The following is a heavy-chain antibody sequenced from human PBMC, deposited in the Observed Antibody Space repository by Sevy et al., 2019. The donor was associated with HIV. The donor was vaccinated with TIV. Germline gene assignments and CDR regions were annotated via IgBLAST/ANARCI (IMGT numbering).Heavy chain of an antibody. CDR3: ARGRVAGRLDS. CDR1: GGSISSGGYQ. D-gene: IGHD6-6*01. Sequence: SETLSLTCTVSGGSISSGGYQWGWIRQPPGKGLEWIGSMSNSGYTYYHPSLKSRVTIIVDTSRNQFSLKVSSVTAADTGLYYCARGRVAGRLDSWGQGILVTVSS. V-gene: IGHV4-39*02. J-gene: IGHJ4*02. CDR2: MSNSGYT.